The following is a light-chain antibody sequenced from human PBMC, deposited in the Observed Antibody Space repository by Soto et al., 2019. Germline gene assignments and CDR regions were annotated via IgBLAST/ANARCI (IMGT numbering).Light chain of an antibody. CDR1: SSNIGAGYD. Sequence: PSVSGAPGQRVTISCTGSSSNIGAGYDVHWYQQLPGTAPKLLIYGNSNRPSGVPDRFSGSKSGTSASLAITGLQAEDEADYYCQSYDSSLSGSYVFGTGTKVTVL. CDR2: GNS. V-gene: IGLV1-40*01. CDR3: QSYDSSLSGSYV. J-gene: IGLJ1*01.